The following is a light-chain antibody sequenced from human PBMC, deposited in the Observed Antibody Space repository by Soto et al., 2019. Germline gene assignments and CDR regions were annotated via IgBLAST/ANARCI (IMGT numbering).Light chain of an antibody. V-gene: IGKV3-15*01. CDR3: QQYNNWPPVT. CDR1: QSVYSN. CDR2: GAS. Sequence: EIVMTQSPATLSVSPGGRATLSCRASQSVYSNLAWYQQKPGQAPRLLIYGASTRATGIPARYSGSGAGTDFTLTISSLQSEESAVYSCQQYNNWPPVTFGGGTRVEIK. J-gene: IGKJ4*01.